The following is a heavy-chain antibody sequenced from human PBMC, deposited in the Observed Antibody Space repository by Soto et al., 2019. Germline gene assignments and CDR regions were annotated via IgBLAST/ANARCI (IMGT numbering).Heavy chain of an antibody. CDR3: ATLPPDYYDSSGYQNGVFDY. V-gene: IGHV1-69*13. D-gene: IGHD3-22*01. CDR2: IIPIFGTA. CDR1: GGTFSSYA. J-gene: IGHJ4*02. Sequence: SVEVSCKXSGGTFSSYAISWVRQAPGQGLEWMGGIIPIFGTANYAQKFQGRVTITADESTSTAYMELSSLRSEDTAVYYCATLPPDYYDSSGYQNGVFDYWGQGTLVTVSS.